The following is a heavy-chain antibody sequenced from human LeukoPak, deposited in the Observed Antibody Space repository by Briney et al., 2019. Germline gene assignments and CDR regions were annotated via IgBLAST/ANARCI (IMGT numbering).Heavy chain of an antibody. D-gene: IGHD3-22*01. CDR3: AREGNDSSGYYPY. Sequence: PSETLSLTCAVYGGYFSGYSWSWIRQSPGKGLEWIGEINHSGGTKYNPSLKSRVTISVDTSMSQFSVKLNSVTPEDTAVYYCAREGNDSSGYYPYWGQGTLVTVSS. J-gene: IGHJ4*02. CDR1: GGYFSGYS. V-gene: IGHV4-34*01. CDR2: INHSGGT.